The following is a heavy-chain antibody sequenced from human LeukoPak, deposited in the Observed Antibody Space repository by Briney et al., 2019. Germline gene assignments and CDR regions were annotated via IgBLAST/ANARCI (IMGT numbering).Heavy chain of an antibody. D-gene: IGHD2-21*02. CDR1: GFTFSSYA. J-gene: IGHJ4*02. CDR3: AKDNRDCGGDCYLFDY. CDR2: ISGSGGST. Sequence: GGSLRLSCAASGFTFSSYAMSWVRQAPGKGLEWVSAISGSGGSTYYADSVKGRFTISRDNSKNTLYLQLNSLRAEDTAVYYCAKDNRDCGGDCYLFDYWGQGTLVTVSS. V-gene: IGHV3-23*01.